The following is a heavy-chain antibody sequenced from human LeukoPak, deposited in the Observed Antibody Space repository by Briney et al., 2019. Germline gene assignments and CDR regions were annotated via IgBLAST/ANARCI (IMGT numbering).Heavy chain of an antibody. CDR2: IYPGDSDT. CDR1: GYSFTSYW. D-gene: IGHD3-22*01. J-gene: IGHJ4*02. V-gene: IGHV5-51*01. CDR3: ARQKRAYYYDSSGHTIDY. Sequence: GESLKISCKGSGYSFTSYWIGWVRQIPGKGLEWMGIIYPGDSDTRYSPSFQGQVTISADKSISTAYLQWSSLKASDTAMYYCARQKRAYYYDSSGHTIDYWGQGTLVTVSS.